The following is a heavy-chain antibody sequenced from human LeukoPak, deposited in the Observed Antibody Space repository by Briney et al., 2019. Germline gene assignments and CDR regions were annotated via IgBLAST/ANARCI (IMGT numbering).Heavy chain of an antibody. CDR2: ISGSGGST. CDR3: AKDGYIVVVVAATI. Sequence: GGSLRLSCAASGFTFSSYAMSWVRQAPGKGLEWVSAISGSGGSTYYADSVKGRFTISRDDSKNTLYLQMNSLRAEDTAVYYCAKDGYIVVVVAATIWGQGTLVTVSS. CDR1: GFTFSSYA. D-gene: IGHD2-15*01. J-gene: IGHJ4*02. V-gene: IGHV3-23*01.